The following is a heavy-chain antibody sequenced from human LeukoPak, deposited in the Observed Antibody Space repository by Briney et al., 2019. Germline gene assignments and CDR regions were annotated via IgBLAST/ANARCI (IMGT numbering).Heavy chain of an antibody. CDR3: ARAGLGWFGESTGFDY. D-gene: IGHD3-10*01. J-gene: IGHJ4*02. CDR2: ISYEGSTK. V-gene: IGHV3-30*14. CDR1: GFTFSSYA. Sequence: GRSLRLSCAASGFTFSSYAMHWVRQAPGKGLEWVASISYEGSTKYYADSVKGRFTISRENAKNSLYLQMNSLRAGDTAVYYCARAGLGWFGESTGFDYWGQGTLVTVSS.